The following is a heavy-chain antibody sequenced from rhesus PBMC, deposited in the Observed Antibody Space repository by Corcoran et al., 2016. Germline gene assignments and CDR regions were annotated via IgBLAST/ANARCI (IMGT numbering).Heavy chain of an antibody. CDR3: AREWTTGVIIMGGFDY. CDR2: ISLSGGST. Sequence: EVQLVESGGGVVQPGGSLRLSCAASGFTFDDYAMHWVRQASGKGLEWVSCISLSGGSTYYADSVKGQFTSSRDNAKNSLYLQMGSLRAEDTALYYCAREWTTGVIIMGGFDYWGQGVLVTVSS. V-gene: IGHV3-201*01. CDR1: GFTFDDYA. J-gene: IGHJ4*01. D-gene: IGHD3-34*01.